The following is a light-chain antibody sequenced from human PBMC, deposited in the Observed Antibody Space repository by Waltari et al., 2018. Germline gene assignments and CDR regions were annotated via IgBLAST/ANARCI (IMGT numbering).Light chain of an antibody. CDR3: QQYNKWPLT. CDR1: QSINSY. CDR2: GAS. Sequence: EVVMTQSPATVSVSPGERATLSCRASQSINSYLAWYQQNPCQAPRLLIYGASTRATGIPARFSGSGSGTDFTLTISSLQSEDFAIYYCQQYNKWPLTFGPGTKVHF. V-gene: IGKV3-15*01. J-gene: IGKJ3*01.